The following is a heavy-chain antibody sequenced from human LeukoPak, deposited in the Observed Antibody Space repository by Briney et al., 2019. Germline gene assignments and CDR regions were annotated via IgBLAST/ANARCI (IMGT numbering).Heavy chain of an antibody. V-gene: IGHV3-9*03. CDR3: AKVGYGDYGAFDI. CDR2: ISWNSGSI. Sequence: PGGSLRLXCAASGFTFDDYAMHWDRQAPGKGLEWVSGISWNSGSIGYADSVKGRFTISRDNAKNSLYLQMNSLRAEDMALYYYAKVGYGDYGAFDIWGQGTMVTVSS. J-gene: IGHJ3*02. D-gene: IGHD4-17*01. CDR1: GFTFDDYA.